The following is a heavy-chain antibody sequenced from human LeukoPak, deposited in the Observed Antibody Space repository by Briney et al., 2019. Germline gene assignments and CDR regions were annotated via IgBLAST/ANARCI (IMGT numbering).Heavy chain of an antibody. J-gene: IGHJ4*02. Sequence: SETLSLTCTVSGGSVSSYFWSWVRQPPGMRLEWIGYVYYSGSTNYNPSLKSRVTISVDTSKTQFSLRLSSVTAADTAVYYCARSWGRGYSYGYGDYYFDYWGQGTLVTVSS. D-gene: IGHD5-18*01. CDR3: ARSWGRGYSYGYGDYYFDY. CDR2: VYYSGST. CDR1: GGSVSSYF. V-gene: IGHV4-59*08.